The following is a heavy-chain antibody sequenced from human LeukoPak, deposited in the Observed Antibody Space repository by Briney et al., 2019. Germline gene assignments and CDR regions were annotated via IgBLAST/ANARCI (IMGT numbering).Heavy chain of an antibody. D-gene: IGHD5-18*01. Sequence: SQTLSLACVISGDSVSSNSAAWNWIRQSPSRGLEWLGRTYYRSKWHYDYAVSVKSRITINPDTSKNQFSLHLDSVTPEDTAVYYCAGYSYGVRPSWGQGTLVSVSS. J-gene: IGHJ5*02. V-gene: IGHV6-1*01. CDR2: TYYRSKWHY. CDR1: GDSVSSNSAA. CDR3: AGYSYGVRPS.